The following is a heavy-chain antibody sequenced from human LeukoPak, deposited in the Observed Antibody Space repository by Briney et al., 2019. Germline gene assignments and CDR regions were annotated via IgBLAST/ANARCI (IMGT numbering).Heavy chain of an antibody. Sequence: ALVRVSCKASGYTFTSYAMHWVRQAPGQRLEWMGWINAGNGNATYTQKFQDRVTFTRDTSASTAYMDLSSLRSEDTAVYYCARVSSGWHGYLDYWGQGTPVTVSS. V-gene: IGHV1-3*01. D-gene: IGHD6-25*01. CDR2: INAGNGNA. J-gene: IGHJ4*02. CDR1: GYTFTSYA. CDR3: ARVSSGWHGYLDY.